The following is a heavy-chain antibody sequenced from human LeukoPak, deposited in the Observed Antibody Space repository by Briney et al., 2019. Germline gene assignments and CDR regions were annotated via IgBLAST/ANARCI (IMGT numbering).Heavy chain of an antibody. CDR3: ARYGTIAAAGTFDY. CDR2: ISGSSSST. D-gene: IGHD6-13*01. V-gene: IGHV3-21*01. CDR1: GFTFSSYS. Sequence: NPGGSLRLSCAASGFTFSSYSMNWVRQAPGKGLEWVSSISGSSSSTYYADSVKGRFTISRDNAKNSLYLQMNSLRAEDTAVYYCARYGTIAAAGTFDYWGQGTLVTVSS. J-gene: IGHJ4*02.